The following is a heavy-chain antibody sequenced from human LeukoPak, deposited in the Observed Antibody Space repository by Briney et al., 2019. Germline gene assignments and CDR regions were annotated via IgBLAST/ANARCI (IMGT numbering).Heavy chain of an antibody. Sequence: GASVKVSCKASGYTITSFRLHWVRQAPGQGPEWMGWVSATDGNTDYLQKFKGRVTMTTDTSTNTAYMELRSLRSDDTAVYYCARDLDSIIRPDWGQGTLVTVSS. CDR1: GYTITSFR. V-gene: IGHV1-18*01. D-gene: IGHD2-21*01. CDR2: VSATDGNT. CDR3: ARDLDSIIRPD. J-gene: IGHJ4*02.